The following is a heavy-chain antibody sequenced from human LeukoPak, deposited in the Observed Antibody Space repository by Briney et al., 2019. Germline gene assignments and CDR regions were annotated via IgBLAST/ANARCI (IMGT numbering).Heavy chain of an antibody. CDR3: ARRGPFGEHFDY. D-gene: IGHD3-10*01. V-gene: IGHV1-18*01. CDR2: ISPKNGNT. CDR1: GYTFTTFI. Sequence: ASVKVSCKASGYTFTTFIVGWVRQAPGQGLEWMGRISPKNGNTNYAQRLQGRVTMTTDTSTNTAYMELRSLRSDDTAVYYCARRGPFGEHFDYWGQGTLVTVSS. J-gene: IGHJ4*02.